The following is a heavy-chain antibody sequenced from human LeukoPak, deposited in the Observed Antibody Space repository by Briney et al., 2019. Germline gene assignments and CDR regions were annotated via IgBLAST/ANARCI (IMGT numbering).Heavy chain of an antibody. D-gene: IGHD3-10*01. J-gene: IGHJ4*02. CDR3: ATVRLWFGELLPFDY. CDR1: GYTLTELS. Sequence: AAVKVSCKVSGYTLTELSMHWVRQAPGKGLEWMGGFDPEDGETIYAQKFQGRVTMTEDTSTDTAYMELSSLRSEDTAVYYCATVRLWFGELLPFDYWGQGTLVTVSS. V-gene: IGHV1-24*01. CDR2: FDPEDGET.